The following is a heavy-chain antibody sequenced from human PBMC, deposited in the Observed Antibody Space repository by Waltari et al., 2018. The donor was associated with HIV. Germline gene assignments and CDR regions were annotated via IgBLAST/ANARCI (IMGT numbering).Heavy chain of an antibody. D-gene: IGHD3-3*01. V-gene: IGHV4-61*02. CDR2: IYTSGST. CDR3: ARAYYDFWSGTGSSGNWFDP. Sequence: QVQLQESGPGLVKPSQTLSLTCTVSGGSISSGSYYWHWIRQTAGKGLELIGRIYTSGSTNYNPSLKSRVTISVDTSKNQFSLKLRSVTAADTAVYYCARAYYDFWSGTGSSGNWFDPWGQGTLVTVSS. J-gene: IGHJ5*02. CDR1: GGSISSGSYY.